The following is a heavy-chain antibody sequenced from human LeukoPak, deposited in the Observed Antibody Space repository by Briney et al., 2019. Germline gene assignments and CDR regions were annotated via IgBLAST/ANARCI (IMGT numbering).Heavy chain of an antibody. Sequence: GSLRLSFSASGFTFKKNWINWVRQAPGKGLEWVANIKQDGSEKYYVDSVKGRFTISRDNTKNSLYLQMNSLRAEDTAVYYCARYALYYYNYMDVWGKGTTVTVSS. CDR1: GFTFKKNW. CDR3: ARYALYYYNYMDV. J-gene: IGHJ6*03. CDR2: IKQDGSEK. V-gene: IGHV3-7*01.